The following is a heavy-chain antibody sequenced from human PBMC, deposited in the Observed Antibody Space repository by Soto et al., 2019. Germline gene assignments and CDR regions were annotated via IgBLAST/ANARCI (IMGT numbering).Heavy chain of an antibody. Sequence: ASVKVSCKASGYTFTGYYMHWVRQAPGQGLEWMGWINPNSGGTNYAQKFQGWVTMTRDTSISTAYMELSRLRSDDTAVYYCASSQRYCSGGSCYSGYYGMDVWGQGITVTVSS. CDR3: ASSQRYCSGGSCYSGYYGMDV. CDR2: INPNSGGT. CDR1: GYTFTGYY. V-gene: IGHV1-2*04. J-gene: IGHJ6*02. D-gene: IGHD2-15*01.